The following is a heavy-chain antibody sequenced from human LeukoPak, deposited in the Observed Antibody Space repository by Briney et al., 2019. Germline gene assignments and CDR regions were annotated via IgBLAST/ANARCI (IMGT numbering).Heavy chain of an antibody. CDR1: GFTFSSYE. CDR2: ISSLGTTI. J-gene: IGHJ6*04. D-gene: IGHD3-10*02. V-gene: IGHV3-48*03. CDR3: AELGITMIGGV. Sequence: GGSLRLSCAASGFTFSSYEMNWVRQAPGKGLEWVSYISSLGTTIYSADSVKGRFTISRDNAKNSLYLQMNSLRAEDTAVYYCAELGITMIGGVWGKGTTVTISS.